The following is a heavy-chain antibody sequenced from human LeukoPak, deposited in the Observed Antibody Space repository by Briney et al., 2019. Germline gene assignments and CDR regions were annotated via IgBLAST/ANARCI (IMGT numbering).Heavy chain of an antibody. Sequence: PSETLSLTCAVYGGSFSGYYWSWIRQPPGKGLEWIGEINHSGSTNYNPSLKSRVTISVDTSKNQFSLKLSSVTAADTAVYYCARGGKFGGNDYWGREPWSPSPQ. D-gene: IGHD4-23*01. J-gene: IGHJ4*02. CDR3: ARGGKFGGNDY. CDR2: INHSGST. CDR1: GGSFSGYY. V-gene: IGHV4-34*01.